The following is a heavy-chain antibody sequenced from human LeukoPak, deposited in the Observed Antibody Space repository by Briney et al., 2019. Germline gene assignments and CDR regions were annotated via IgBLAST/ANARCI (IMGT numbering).Heavy chain of an antibody. CDR1: GITFSNYW. Sequence: GGSLRLSCAASGITFSNYWMSWVRQAPGKGLEWVSAISGSGGSTYYADSVKGRFTISRDNSKNTLYLQMNSLRAEDTAVYYCCIVVVTAIDDAFDIWGQGTMVTVSS. CDR3: CIVVVTAIDDAFDI. J-gene: IGHJ3*02. D-gene: IGHD2-21*02. V-gene: IGHV3-23*01. CDR2: ISGSGGST.